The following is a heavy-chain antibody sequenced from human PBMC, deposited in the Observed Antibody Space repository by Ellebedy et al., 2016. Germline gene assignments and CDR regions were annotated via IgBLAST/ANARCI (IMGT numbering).Heavy chain of an antibody. Sequence: GESLKISXTASGFTFSNYVMSWVRQAPGKGLKWVSGISRTDDSTYYADSVKARFTISRDNSKNTLYLKMNSLRPEDTAVYYCATSDSSGYPPGSYWGQGTLVTVSS. D-gene: IGHD3-22*01. J-gene: IGHJ4*02. CDR2: ISRTDDST. V-gene: IGHV3-23*01. CDR3: ATSDSSGYPPGSY. CDR1: GFTFSNYV.